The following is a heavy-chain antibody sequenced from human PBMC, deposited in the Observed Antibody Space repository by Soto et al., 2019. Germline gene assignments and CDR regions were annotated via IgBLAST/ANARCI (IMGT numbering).Heavy chain of an antibody. Sequence: EVQLLESGGGLVQPGGSLRLSYAASGFTFSSYAMRWVRQAPVKGLEWVSAISGSGDSTYYADSVKGRFTISRDNSKNTLYLQMNSLRAEDTAVYYCARRGRGSYYDYWGQGTLVTVSS. D-gene: IGHD1-26*01. V-gene: IGHV3-23*01. CDR1: GFTFSSYA. CDR3: ARRGRGSYYDY. J-gene: IGHJ4*02. CDR2: ISGSGDST.